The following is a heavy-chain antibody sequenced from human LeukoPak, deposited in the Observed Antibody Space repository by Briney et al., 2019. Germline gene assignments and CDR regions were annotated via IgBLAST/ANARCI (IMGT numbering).Heavy chain of an antibody. J-gene: IGHJ4*02. Sequence: GGSLRLSCAASGFTFGTSAMSWVRQTPEKGLEWVSTITSGDGSPYYADSVKGRFTISRDDSNNMLYLQMNSLRAEDTAVYYCTKRGAYYVDYWGRGIPVTVSS. CDR2: ITSGDGSP. D-gene: IGHD3-16*01. CDR1: GFTFGTSA. CDR3: TKRGAYYVDY. V-gene: IGHV3-23*01.